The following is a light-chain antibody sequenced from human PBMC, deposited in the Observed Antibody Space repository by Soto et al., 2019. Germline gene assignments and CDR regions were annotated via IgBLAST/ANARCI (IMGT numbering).Light chain of an antibody. CDR2: DVS. Sequence: DVQMTQSPSSLSASLGDRVTITCQARQDIRNYLNWYQQKPGKAPKLLIYDVSNLEPGVPSRFSGSGSGTHFTFTISSLQPEDIGTYYCQEYDNLPITFGQGTRLESK. CDR3: QEYDNLPIT. CDR1: QDIRNY. J-gene: IGKJ5*01. V-gene: IGKV1-33*01.